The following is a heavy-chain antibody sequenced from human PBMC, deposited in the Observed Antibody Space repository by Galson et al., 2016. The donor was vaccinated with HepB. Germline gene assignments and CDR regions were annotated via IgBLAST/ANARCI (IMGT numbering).Heavy chain of an antibody. CDR2: ISSSGSTI. V-gene: IGHV3-11*01. Sequence: SLRLSCAASGFSFSDSYMNWIRQAPGKGLEWVSYISSSGSTIYYADSVKGRFTISRDNARNSLYLQMNSPRAEDTAVYFCARGHQLLWNGLDVWGQGTTVTVSS. D-gene: IGHD3-10*01. CDR3: ARGHQLLWNGLDV. J-gene: IGHJ6*02. CDR1: GFSFSDSY.